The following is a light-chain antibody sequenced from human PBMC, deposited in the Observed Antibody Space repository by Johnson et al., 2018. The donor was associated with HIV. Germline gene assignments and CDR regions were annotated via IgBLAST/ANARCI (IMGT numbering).Light chain of an antibody. J-gene: IGLJ1*01. V-gene: IGLV1-51*01. CDR2: GNN. CDR3: GTWDSSLSAGQV. Sequence: QPVLTQPPSVSAAPGQKVTISCSGSSSNIGNNYVSWYQHLPGAATKLLIYGNNKRPSGIPDRFSGSKSGTSATLGITGLQTGDEADYYCGTWDSSLSAGQVFGTGTKVTVL. CDR1: SSNIGNNY.